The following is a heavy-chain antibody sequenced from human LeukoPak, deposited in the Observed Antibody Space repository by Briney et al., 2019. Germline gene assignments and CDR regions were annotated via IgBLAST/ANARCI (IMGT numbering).Heavy chain of an antibody. CDR3: ARAHGTLTGTGFDY. J-gene: IGHJ4*02. Sequence: GGSLRLSCAASGFTFSSYTMNWVRQAPGKGLEWVSSISSGGRSIFYADSVRGRFTTSRDNAKNSLFLQMNSLRAENTAVYYCARAHGTLTGTGFDYWGQGTLVTASS. CDR2: ISSGGRSI. CDR1: GFTFSSYT. V-gene: IGHV3-21*01. D-gene: IGHD1-20*01.